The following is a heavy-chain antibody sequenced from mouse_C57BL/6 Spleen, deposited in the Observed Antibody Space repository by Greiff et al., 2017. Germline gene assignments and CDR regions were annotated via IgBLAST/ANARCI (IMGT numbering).Heavy chain of an antibody. V-gene: IGHV5-4*01. CDR1: GFTFSSYA. D-gene: IGHD2-5*01. CDR2: ISDGGSYT. CDR3: ARGDYSNYGYFDY. J-gene: IGHJ2*01. Sequence: EVQRVESGGGLVKPGGSLKLSCAASGFTFSSYAMSWVRQTPEKRLEWVATISDGGSYTYYPDNVKGRFPISRDNAKNNLYLQMSHLKSEDTAMYYCARGDYSNYGYFDYWGQGTTLTVSS.